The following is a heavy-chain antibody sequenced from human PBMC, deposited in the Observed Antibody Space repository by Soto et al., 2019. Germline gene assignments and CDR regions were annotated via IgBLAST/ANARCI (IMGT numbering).Heavy chain of an antibody. CDR3: ARHPGYSDGYN. CDR1: GYTFISYA. V-gene: IGHV1-3*01. D-gene: IGHD5-18*01. Sequence: GASVKVSCKASGYTFISYAMNWVRQAPGQRLEWMGWINAGNGNTKYSQKFQGRVTITRDTSASTGYMEQSSLRSEDTAVYYCARHPGYSDGYNWGQGTLGTVCS. J-gene: IGHJ4*02. CDR2: INAGNGNT.